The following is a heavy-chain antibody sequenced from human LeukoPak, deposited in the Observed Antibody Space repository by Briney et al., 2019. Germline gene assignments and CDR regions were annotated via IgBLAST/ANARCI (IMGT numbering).Heavy chain of an antibody. V-gene: IGHV5-10-1*01. CDR2: IDPSDSYT. CDR3: ATGASKVTTDFANY. CDR1: GYSFTNYW. J-gene: IGHJ4*02. D-gene: IGHD4-17*01. Sequence: GESLPISCKGSGYSFTNYWISWVRQLPGKGLEWMGRIDPSDSYTKYSPSFEGHVTISVDKSISTAFLQWNSLKASDSAMYYCATGASKVTTDFANYWGQGTQVAVSS.